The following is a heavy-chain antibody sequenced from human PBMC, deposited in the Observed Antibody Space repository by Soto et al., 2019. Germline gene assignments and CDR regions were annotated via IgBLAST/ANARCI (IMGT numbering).Heavy chain of an antibody. CDR3: AKGVPGVAVAGTGYFQH. CDR2: ISGSGDST. CDR1: GFNFRNYA. J-gene: IGHJ1*01. D-gene: IGHD6-19*01. V-gene: IGHV3-23*01. Sequence: GGSLRLSCAASGFNFRNYAMSWVRQAPGKGLEWVSGISGSGDSTYYADSVKGRFTISRDNSKNTLYLQMNSLRAEDTAVYYCAKGVPGVAVAGTGYFQHWGQGTLVTVSS.